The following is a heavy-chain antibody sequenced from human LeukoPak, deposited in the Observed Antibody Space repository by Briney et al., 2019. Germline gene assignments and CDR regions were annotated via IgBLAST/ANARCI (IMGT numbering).Heavy chain of an antibody. D-gene: IGHD4-17*01. V-gene: IGHV3-48*01. CDR3: ARGDDYGDYKFDY. J-gene: IGHJ4*02. Sequence: GGSLRLSCAASGFAFSSSSMNWVRQAPGKGLEWVSCISSSSSTIYYADSVKGRFTISRDNSKNTLYLQMNSLRAEDTAVYYCARGDDYGDYKFDYWGQGTLVTVSS. CDR1: GFAFSSSS. CDR2: ISSSSSTI.